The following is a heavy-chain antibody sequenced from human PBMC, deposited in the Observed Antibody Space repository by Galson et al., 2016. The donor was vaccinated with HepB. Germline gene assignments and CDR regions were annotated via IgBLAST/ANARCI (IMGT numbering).Heavy chain of an antibody. D-gene: IGHD6-19*01. Sequence: SLRLSCAPTGFTVSSNHMNWVRQAPGKGLEWVSVIYSGGNTDYADSVKGRFTISRDDNKNTLYLQMNRLRAEDTAVYYCVRGGYSSGWPSFDYWGQGTLVTVSS. CDR2: IYSGGNT. CDR1: GFTVSSNH. CDR3: VRGGYSSGWPSFDY. J-gene: IGHJ4*02. V-gene: IGHV3-53*01.